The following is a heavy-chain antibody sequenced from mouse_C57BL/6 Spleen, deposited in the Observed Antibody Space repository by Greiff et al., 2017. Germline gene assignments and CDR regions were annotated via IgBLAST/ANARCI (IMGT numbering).Heavy chain of an antibody. D-gene: IGHD2-4*01. Sequence: QVHVKQSGAELARPGASVKLSCKASGYTFTSYGISWVKQRTGQGLEWIGEIYPRSGNTYYNEKFKGKATLTADKSSSTAYMELRSLTSEDSAVYFCARVYYDYHYYAMDYWGQGASATVSS. V-gene: IGHV1-81*01. CDR1: GYTFTSYG. J-gene: IGHJ4*01. CDR3: ARVYYDYHYYAMDY. CDR2: IYPRSGNT.